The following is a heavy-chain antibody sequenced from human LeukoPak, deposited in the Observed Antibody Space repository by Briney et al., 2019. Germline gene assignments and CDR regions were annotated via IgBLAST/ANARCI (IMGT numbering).Heavy chain of an antibody. CDR2: ISGSGHDI. J-gene: IGHJ4*01. CDR3: STGPRSLIY. V-gene: IGHV3-48*03. CDR1: GFTFSSYE. Sequence: GGSLRLSCAASGFTFSSYEMNWIRQTPGMGLEPLAYISGSGHDIYYADSVKGRFTISRDNAKNSLYLQMNSLRPEDTALYYCSTGPRSLIYWGHGTLVTVSS.